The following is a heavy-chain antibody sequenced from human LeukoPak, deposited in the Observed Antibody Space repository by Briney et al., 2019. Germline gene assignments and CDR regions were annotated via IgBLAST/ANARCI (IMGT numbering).Heavy chain of an antibody. D-gene: IGHD3-10*01. J-gene: IGHJ5*02. CDR1: GYTLTELS. CDR2: FDPEDGET. V-gene: IGHV1-24*01. Sequence: ASVKVSCKVSGYTLTELSMHWVRQAPGKGLEWMGGFDPEDGETIYAQKFQGRVTMTEDTSTDTAYMELSSLRSEDTAVYYCATAAAYYGSGSGLLEFDPWGQGTLVTVSS. CDR3: ATAAAYYGSGSGLLEFDP.